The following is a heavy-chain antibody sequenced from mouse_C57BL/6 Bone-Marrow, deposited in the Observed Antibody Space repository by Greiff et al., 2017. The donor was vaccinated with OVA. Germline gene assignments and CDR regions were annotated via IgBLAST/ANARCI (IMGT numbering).Heavy chain of an antibody. J-gene: IGHJ2*01. CDR2: INPSSGYT. Sequence: QVQLQQSGAELARPGASVKMSCKASGYTFTSYTMHWVKQRPGQGLEWIGYINPSSGYTKYNQKFKDKATLTADKSSRTAYMQLSSLTSEDSAFYYCARSNYYFDYWGQGTTLTVSS. V-gene: IGHV1-4*01. CDR1: GYTFTSYT. CDR3: ARSNYYFDY.